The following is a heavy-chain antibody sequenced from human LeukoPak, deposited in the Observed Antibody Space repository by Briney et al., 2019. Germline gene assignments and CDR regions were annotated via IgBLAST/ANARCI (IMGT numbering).Heavy chain of an antibody. CDR1: GFIFSKYD. J-gene: IGHJ1*01. D-gene: IGHD2-15*01. CDR2: IDREGVT. CDR3: VIRGGFQH. V-gene: IGHV3-13*01. Sequence: GGSLRLSCAASGFIFSKYDMHWVRQVTGKGLEWVSGIDREGVTYYSGSVKGRFTSSRENAKNSLDLQMNTLRAGDTGVYYCVIRGGFQHWGQGTLVAVS.